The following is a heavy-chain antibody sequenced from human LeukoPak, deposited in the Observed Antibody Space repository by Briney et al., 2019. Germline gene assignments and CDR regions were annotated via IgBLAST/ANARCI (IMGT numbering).Heavy chain of an antibody. CDR3: ARHVDWNPNFDY. CDR1: GFTFSSYS. V-gene: IGHV3-21*01. D-gene: IGHD1-1*01. CDR2: ISPSSSYI. J-gene: IGHJ4*02. Sequence: GGSLRLSCAASGFTFSSYSMNWVRQAPGKGLEWVSSISPSSSYIFYADSVKGRFTISRDNTENSLYLLMNSLRAEDTAVYYCARHVDWNPNFDYWGQGTLVTVSS.